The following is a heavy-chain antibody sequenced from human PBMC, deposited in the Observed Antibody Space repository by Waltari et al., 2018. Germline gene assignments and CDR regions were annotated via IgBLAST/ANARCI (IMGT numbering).Heavy chain of an antibody. CDR1: GSTFRSYS. D-gene: IGHD5-12*01. CDR3: ARDWVYDAQY. J-gene: IGHJ4*02. V-gene: IGHV3-21*02. Sequence: EVQVVESGGGMVKPGGSLRLSCVVSGSTFRSYSMKWVRQAPGKGLVWVSSISSGSTHTFYADSVKGRFTISRNDANNSMFLQMTNLSAEDTGVYFCARDWVYDAQYWGQGTLVTVSS. CDR2: ISSGSTHT.